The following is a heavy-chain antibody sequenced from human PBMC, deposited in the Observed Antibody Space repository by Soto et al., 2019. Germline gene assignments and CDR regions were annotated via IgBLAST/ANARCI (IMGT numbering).Heavy chain of an antibody. Sequence: GGSLRLSCAASGFTFSSYWMSWVRQAPGKGLEWVANIKQDGSEKYYVDSVKGRFTISRDNAKNSLYLQMNSLRAEDTAVYYCARPHPVGTVSGPDYWGQGTLVTVSS. CDR2: IKQDGSEK. CDR3: ARPHPVGTVSGPDY. V-gene: IGHV3-7*03. J-gene: IGHJ4*02. D-gene: IGHD5-12*01. CDR1: GFTFSSYW.